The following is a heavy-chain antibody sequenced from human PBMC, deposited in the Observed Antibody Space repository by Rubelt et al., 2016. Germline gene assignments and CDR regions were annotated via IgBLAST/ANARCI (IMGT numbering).Heavy chain of an antibody. CDR1: GYTLTELS. Sequence: KVSGYTLTELSMHWVRQAPGKGLEWMGGFDPEDGETIYAQKFQGRVTMTEDTSTDTAYIELSSLRSEDTAVYYCASLRGYSSGEGFDPWGQGTLVTVSS. CDR3: ASLRGYSSGEGFDP. D-gene: IGHD6-19*01. V-gene: IGHV1-24*01. CDR2: FDPEDGET. J-gene: IGHJ5*02.